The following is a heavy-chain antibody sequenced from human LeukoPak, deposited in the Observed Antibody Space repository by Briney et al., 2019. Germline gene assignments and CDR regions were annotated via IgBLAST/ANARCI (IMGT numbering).Heavy chain of an antibody. CDR1: GFTFSSYA. D-gene: IGHD6-19*01. CDR2: ISGSGGST. Sequence: GRSLRLSCAASGFTFSSYAMSWVRQAPGKGLEWVSAISGSGGSTYYADSVKGRFTISRDNSKNTLYLQMNSLRAEDTAVYYCAKVWWQWLVLRSGFDYWGQGTLVTVSS. CDR3: AKVWWQWLVLRSGFDY. J-gene: IGHJ4*02. V-gene: IGHV3-23*01.